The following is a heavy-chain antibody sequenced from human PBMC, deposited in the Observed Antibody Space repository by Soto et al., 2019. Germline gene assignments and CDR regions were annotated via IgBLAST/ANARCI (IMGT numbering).Heavy chain of an antibody. CDR3: ARGITMVRGVIHNWFDP. CDR2: INPNSGGT. J-gene: IGHJ5*02. Sequence: ASVKVSCKASGYTFTGYCMHWVRQAPGQGLEWMGWINPNSGGTNYAQKFQGWVTMTRDTSISAAYMELSRLRSDDTAVYYCARGITMVRGVIHNWFDPWGQGTLVTVSS. V-gene: IGHV1-2*04. CDR1: GYTFTGYC. D-gene: IGHD3-10*01.